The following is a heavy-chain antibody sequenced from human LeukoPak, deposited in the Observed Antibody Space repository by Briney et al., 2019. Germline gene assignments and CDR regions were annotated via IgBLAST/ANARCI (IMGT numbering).Heavy chain of an antibody. CDR1: GFTFSSYA. Sequence: GGSLRLSCAASGFTFSSYAMSWVRQAPGKGLEWVSAISGSGGSTYYADSVKGRFTISRDNSKNTLYLQMNSLRAEDTAVYYCATNSREGYNSRTYFDYWGQGPLVTVSS. CDR3: ATNSREGYNSRTYFDY. D-gene: IGHD5-24*01. CDR2: ISGSGGST. J-gene: IGHJ4*02. V-gene: IGHV3-23*01.